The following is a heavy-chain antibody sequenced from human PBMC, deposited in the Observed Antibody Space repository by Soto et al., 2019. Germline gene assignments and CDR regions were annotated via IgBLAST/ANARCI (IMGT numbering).Heavy chain of an antibody. D-gene: IGHD4-4*01. J-gene: IGHJ2*01. Sequence: QVQLVESGGGEVQPGRSLRLSCAASGFTFSSYAMHWVRQAPGKGLEWVAVISYDGSNKYYADSVKGRFTISRDNSKNTLYLQMNSLRTEDTAVYYCARPLWRDDYNWGYFDLWGRGPLVTVSS. CDR3: ARPLWRDDYNWGYFDL. V-gene: IGHV3-30-3*01. CDR1: GFTFSSYA. CDR2: ISYDGSNK.